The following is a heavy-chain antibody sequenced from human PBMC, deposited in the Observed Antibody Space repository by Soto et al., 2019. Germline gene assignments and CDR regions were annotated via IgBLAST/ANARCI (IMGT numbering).Heavy chain of an antibody. J-gene: IGHJ4*02. CDR3: ARDQDY. Sequence: HPGGSLRLSCSASGFPFSSYSMNWFRQAPGKGLEWVSYISSSTTTIYHRDSVKGRFAISRDNAKNSLYLQMNSLRAEDTAVYYCARDQDYWGQGTLVTVSS. CDR1: GFPFSSYS. CDR2: ISSSTTTI. V-gene: IGHV3-48*01.